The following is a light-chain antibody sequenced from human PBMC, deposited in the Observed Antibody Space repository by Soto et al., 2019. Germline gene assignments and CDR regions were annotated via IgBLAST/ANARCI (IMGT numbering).Light chain of an antibody. CDR1: QSVSNNY. Sequence: EIVLTQSPGTLSLSPGERATLSCRASQSVSNNYLAWYQQKPGQAPRLLIYGASNRATGLPDRFSGSGSGTDFTLTISGLEPDDFAVYYCQQYGSSGTFGQGTKVEIK. V-gene: IGKV3-20*01. J-gene: IGKJ1*01. CDR3: QQYGSSGT. CDR2: GAS.